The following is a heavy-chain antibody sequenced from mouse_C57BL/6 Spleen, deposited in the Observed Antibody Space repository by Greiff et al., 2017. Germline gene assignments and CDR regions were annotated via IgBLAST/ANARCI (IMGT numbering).Heavy chain of an antibody. V-gene: IGHV1-82*01. J-gene: IGHJ4*01. CDR2: IYPGDGDT. CDR1: GYAFSSSW. D-gene: IGHD2-1*01. Sequence: QVQLKESGPELVKPGASVKISCKASGYAFSSSWMNWVKQRPGKGLEWIGRIYPGDGDTNYNGKFKGKATLTADKSSSTAYMQLSSLTSEDSAVYFCARGDYYGSYYYAMDYWGQGTSVTVSS. CDR3: ARGDYYGSYYYAMDY.